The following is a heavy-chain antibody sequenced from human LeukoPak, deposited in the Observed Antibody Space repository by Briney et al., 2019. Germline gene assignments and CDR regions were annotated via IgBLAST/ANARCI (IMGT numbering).Heavy chain of an antibody. CDR2: IYYSGST. CDR1: GGSISSGGYY. Sequence: PSQTLSLTCTVSGGSISSGGYYWGWIRQHPGKGLEWIGYIYYSGSTYYNPSLKSRVTISVDTSKNQFSLKLSSVTAADTAVYYCARARDWDYTFDYWGQGTLVTVSS. V-gene: IGHV4-31*03. D-gene: IGHD1-7*01. J-gene: IGHJ4*02. CDR3: ARARDWDYTFDY.